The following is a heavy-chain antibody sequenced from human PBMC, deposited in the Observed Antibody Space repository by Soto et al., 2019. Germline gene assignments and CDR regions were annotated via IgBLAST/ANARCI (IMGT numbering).Heavy chain of an antibody. J-gene: IGHJ6*02. D-gene: IGHD2-8*01. CDR2: VSGYNGDT. V-gene: IGHV1-18*01. Sequence: QGQLVQSGPEVKKPGASVKVSCEASGYTFSRYGISWVRQAPGQGLEWMGWVSGYNGDTKYAQKVQGRVTMTIDTSTYTAYMELGSLTSDDTAKYYCAKNGQPPYYYYGMDVWGQGTTVTVSS. CDR1: GYTFSRYG. CDR3: AKNGQPPYYYYGMDV.